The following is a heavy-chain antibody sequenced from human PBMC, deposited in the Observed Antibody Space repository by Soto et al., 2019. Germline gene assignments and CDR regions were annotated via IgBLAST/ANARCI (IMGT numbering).Heavy chain of an antibody. V-gene: IGHV4-39*01. CDR3: ASSRGYSGYGYDAFDI. CDR1: GGSISSSSYY. Sequence: SXTLSLTCTVSGGSISSSSYYWGWIRQPPGKGLEWIGSIYYSGSTYYNPSLKSRVTISVDTSKNQFSLKLSSVTAADTAVYYCASSRGYSGYGYDAFDIWGQGTMVTVSS. J-gene: IGHJ3*02. D-gene: IGHD5-12*01. CDR2: IYYSGST.